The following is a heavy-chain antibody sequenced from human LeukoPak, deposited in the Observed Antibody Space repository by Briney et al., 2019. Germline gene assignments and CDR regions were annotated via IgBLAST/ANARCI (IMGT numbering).Heavy chain of an antibody. CDR3: ARVGGPFDI. CDR1: GYSISSGYY. CDR2: IYHSGST. V-gene: IGHV4-38-2*01. J-gene: IGHJ3*02. D-gene: IGHD3-16*01. Sequence: KPSETLSLTCGVSGYSISSGYYWGWIRQPPGKGLEWIGSIYHSGSTYYHPSLKSRVTISVDTSKNQFSLMLSSVTAADTAVYYCARVGGPFDIWGQGPMVTVSS.